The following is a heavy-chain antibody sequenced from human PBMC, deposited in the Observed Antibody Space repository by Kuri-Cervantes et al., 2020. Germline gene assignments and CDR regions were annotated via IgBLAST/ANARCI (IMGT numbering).Heavy chain of an antibody. J-gene: IGHJ4*02. CDR2: MNPNTGNT. D-gene: IGHD6-19*01. CDR1: GYTFTTYD. V-gene: IGHV1-8*02. Sequence: ASVKVSCKASGYTFTTYDINWVRQATGQGLEWMGWMNPNTGNTGYAQKFQGRVTMTRNTSISTAYMEMSSLRSEDTAVYYCARDKDNSSGWYDYWGQGTLVTVSS. CDR3: ARDKDNSSGWYDY.